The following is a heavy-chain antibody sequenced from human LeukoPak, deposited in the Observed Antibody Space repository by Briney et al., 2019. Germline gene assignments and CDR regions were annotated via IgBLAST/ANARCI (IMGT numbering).Heavy chain of an antibody. D-gene: IGHD2-2*01. CDR3: ARRRYCSSTSCHEGDGWFDP. Sequence: ASVKVSCKASGGTFSSYAISWVRQAPGQGLEWMGIINPSGGSTSYAQKFQGRVTMTRDTSTSTVYMELSSLRSEDTAVYYCARRRYCSSTSCHEGDGWFDPWGQGTLVTVSS. V-gene: IGHV1-46*01. J-gene: IGHJ5*02. CDR2: INPSGGST. CDR1: GGTFSSYA.